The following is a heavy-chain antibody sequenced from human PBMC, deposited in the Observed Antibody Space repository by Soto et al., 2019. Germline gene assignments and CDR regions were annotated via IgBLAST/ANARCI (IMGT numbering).Heavy chain of an antibody. Sequence: SVKVSCKASGGTFSSYAISWVRQAPGQGLEWMGGIIPIFGTANYAQKFQGRVTITADESTSTAYMELSSLRSEDTAVYYCARGIIAASLYCSGGSCYHAAFDYWGQGTLVTVSS. CDR3: ARGIIAASLYCSGGSCYHAAFDY. D-gene: IGHD2-15*01. CDR1: GGTFSSYA. CDR2: IIPIFGTA. J-gene: IGHJ4*02. V-gene: IGHV1-69*13.